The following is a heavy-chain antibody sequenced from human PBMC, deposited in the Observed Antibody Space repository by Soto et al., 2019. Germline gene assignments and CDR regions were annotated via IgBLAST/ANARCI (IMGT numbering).Heavy chain of an antibody. D-gene: IGHD5-18*01. CDR2: ISSSSSYI. CDR1: GFTFSSYS. CDR3: ARDQYSYGNYYYGMDV. V-gene: IGHV3-21*01. J-gene: IGHJ6*02. Sequence: GGSLRLSCAASGFTFSSYSMNWVRQAPGKGLEWVSSISSSSSYIYYADSVKGRFTISRDNAKNSLYLQMNSLRAEDTAVYYCARDQYSYGNYYYGMDVWGQGTTVT.